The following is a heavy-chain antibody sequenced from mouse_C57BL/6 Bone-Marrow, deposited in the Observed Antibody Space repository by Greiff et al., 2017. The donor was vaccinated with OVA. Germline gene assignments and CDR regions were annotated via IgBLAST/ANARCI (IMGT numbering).Heavy chain of an antibody. CDR3: APRGYSNYEYFDV. Sequence: EVQLQQSGPELVKPGASVKISCKASGYTFTDYYMNWVKQSHGKSLEWIGDINPNNGGTSYNQKFKGKATLTVDKSSSTAYMELRSLTSEDSAVYYCAPRGYSNYEYFDVWGTGTTVTVSS. CDR1: GYTFTDYY. J-gene: IGHJ1*03. CDR2: INPNNGGT. V-gene: IGHV1-26*01. D-gene: IGHD2-5*01.